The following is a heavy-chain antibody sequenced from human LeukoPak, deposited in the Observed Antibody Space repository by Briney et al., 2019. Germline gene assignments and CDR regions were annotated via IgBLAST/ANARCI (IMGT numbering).Heavy chain of an antibody. V-gene: IGHV4-59*02. J-gene: IGHJ1*01. Sequence: PSETLSLTCTVSGGSVSSFYWNWIRQPPGKGLEWIAYISDSGSTNYNPSLKSRVSISVDTSKNHLSLKLSSVTAADTAVYYCARGDSGSYLGYFQHWGQGTLVTVSS. CDR2: ISDSGST. CDR3: ARGDSGSYLGYFQH. CDR1: GGSVSSFY. D-gene: IGHD1-26*01.